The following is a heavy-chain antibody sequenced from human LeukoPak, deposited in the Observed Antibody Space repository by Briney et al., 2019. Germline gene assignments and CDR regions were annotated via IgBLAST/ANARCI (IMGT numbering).Heavy chain of an antibody. CDR1: GGSISGNSHY. J-gene: IGHJ4*02. CDR2: IYYSGNP. CDR3: ASQSGFFDS. V-gene: IGHV4-39*01. Sequence: SETLSLTCTVSGGSISGNSHYWGWVRQPPGEGLEWIGSIYYSGNPFYNWTLKSRVTVSVDTSKNQFSLKMDSMTAADTAVYYCASQSGFFDSWGQGAQVTVSS. D-gene: IGHD6-25*01.